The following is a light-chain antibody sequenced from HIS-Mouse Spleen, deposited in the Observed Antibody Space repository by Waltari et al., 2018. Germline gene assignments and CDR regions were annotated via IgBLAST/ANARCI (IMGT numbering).Light chain of an antibody. J-gene: IGKJ1*01. V-gene: IGKV2-28*01. CDR2: LGS. Sequence: DIVVTQSPLSLPVTPGEPPSISCRSSQSLLHSNGYNYLDWYLQKPGQSPQLLIYLGSNRASGVPDRFSGSGSGTDFTLKISRVEAEDVGVYYCMQASTQLTFGQGTKVEIK. CDR1: QSLLHSNGYNY. CDR3: MQASTQLT.